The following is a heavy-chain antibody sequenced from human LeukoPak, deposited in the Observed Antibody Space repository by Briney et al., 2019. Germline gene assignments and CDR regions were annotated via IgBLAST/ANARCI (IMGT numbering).Heavy chain of an antibody. D-gene: IGHD6-19*01. Sequence: SETLSLTCSVSGFSISSGYFWGWIRQPPGKGLEWIGRIYHTESTYYNPSLKSRVTLSVDTSENQFSLKLSSVTAADTAVYYCARVAVAGLPPDYWGQGTLVTVSS. V-gene: IGHV4-38-2*02. J-gene: IGHJ4*02. CDR2: IYHTEST. CDR3: ARVAVAGLPPDY. CDR1: GFSISSGYF.